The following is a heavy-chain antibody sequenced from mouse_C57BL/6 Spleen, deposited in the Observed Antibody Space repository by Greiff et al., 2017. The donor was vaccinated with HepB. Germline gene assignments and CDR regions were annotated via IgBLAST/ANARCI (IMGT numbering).Heavy chain of an antibody. Sequence: VQLQQSGAELVRPGASVTLSCKASGYTFTDYEMHWVKQTPVHGLEWIGAIDPETGGTAYNQKFKGKAILTADKSSSTAYMELRSLTSEDSAVYYCTRGRGYDVRAMDYWGQGTSVTVSS. D-gene: IGHD2-2*01. CDR2: IDPETGGT. J-gene: IGHJ4*01. CDR1: GYTFTDYE. V-gene: IGHV1-15*01. CDR3: TRGRGYDVRAMDY.